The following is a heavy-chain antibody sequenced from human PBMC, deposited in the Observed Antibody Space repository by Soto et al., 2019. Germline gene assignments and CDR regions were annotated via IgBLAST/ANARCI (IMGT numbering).Heavy chain of an antibody. J-gene: IGHJ6*02. V-gene: IGHV3-23*01. CDR1: GFTFSSYA. CDR2: ISGSGGST. Sequence: HPGGSLRLSCAASGFTFSSYAMSWVRQAPGKGLEWVSAISGSGGSTYYADSVKGRFTISRDNSKNPLYLQMNSLRAEDTAVYYCAKDPPMGRPDYYYGMDVWGQGTTVTVSS. D-gene: IGHD3-10*01. CDR3: AKDPPMGRPDYYYGMDV.